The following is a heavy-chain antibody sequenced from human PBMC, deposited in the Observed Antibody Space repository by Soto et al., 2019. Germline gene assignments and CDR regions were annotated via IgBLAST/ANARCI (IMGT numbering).Heavy chain of an antibody. D-gene: IGHD6-19*01. CDR2: ISSSGSTI. Sequence: PGGSLRLSCAASGFTLSSYEMNWVHQAPGKGLEWVSYISSSGSTIYYADSVKGRFTISRDNPKNSLYLQMNSLRAEDTAVYYCAIIAVAGTYGMDVWGQGTTVTVSS. CDR1: GFTLSSYE. CDR3: AIIAVAGTYGMDV. V-gene: IGHV3-48*03. J-gene: IGHJ6*02.